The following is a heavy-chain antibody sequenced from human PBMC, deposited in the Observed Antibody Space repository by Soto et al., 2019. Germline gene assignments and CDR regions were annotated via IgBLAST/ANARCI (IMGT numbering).Heavy chain of an antibody. CDR1: GYTFTGYY. J-gene: IGHJ4*02. Sequence: GASVKVSCKASGYTFTGYYMHWVRQAPGQGLEWMGWINPNSGGTNYAQKFQGRVTMTRDTSISTAYMELSRLRSDDTAVYYCARGWAQLVVSGVPAVDYWGQETLVPSPQ. D-gene: IGHD2-2*01. CDR3: ARGWAQLVVSGVPAVDY. V-gene: IGHV1-2*02. CDR2: INPNSGGT.